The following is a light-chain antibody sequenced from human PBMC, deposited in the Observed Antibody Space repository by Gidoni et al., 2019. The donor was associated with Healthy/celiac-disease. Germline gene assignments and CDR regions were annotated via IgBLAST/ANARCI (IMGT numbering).Light chain of an antibody. J-gene: IGLJ2*01. V-gene: IGLV2-8*01. CDR2: EVS. Sequence: QSALTPPPSASGSPGQSVTISCTGTISDVCGYNYVSWSQQHPGKAPKLMIYEVSKRPSGVPERFSGSKSGNTASLTVSGLQAEDEADYYCSSYAGSNNPVVFGGGTKLTVL. CDR3: SSYAGSNNPVV. CDR1: ISDVCGYNY.